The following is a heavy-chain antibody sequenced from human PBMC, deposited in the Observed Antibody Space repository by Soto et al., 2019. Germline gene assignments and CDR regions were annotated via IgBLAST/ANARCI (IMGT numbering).Heavy chain of an antibody. J-gene: IGHJ4*02. D-gene: IGHD6-6*01. CDR1: GGSFSGYY. V-gene: IGHV4-59*01. CDR3: ARDGIAARNIAY. Sequence: PSETLSLTCAVYGGSFSGYYWSWIRQPPGKGLEWIGYIYYSGSTNYNPSLKSRVTISVDTSKNQFSLKLSSVTAADTAVYYCARDGIAARNIAYSGQGTLVTVSS. CDR2: IYYSGST.